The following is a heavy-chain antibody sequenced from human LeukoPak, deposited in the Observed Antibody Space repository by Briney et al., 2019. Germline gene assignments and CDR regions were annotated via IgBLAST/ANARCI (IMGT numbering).Heavy chain of an antibody. D-gene: IGHD3-10*01. CDR1: GFTFSSYA. V-gene: IGHV3-30*04. J-gene: IGHJ4*02. CDR2: ISYDGSNK. Sequence: GGSLRLSCAASGFTFSSYAMHWVRQAPGKGLEWVAVISYDGSNKYYADSVKGRFTISRDNSKNTLYLQMNSLRAEDTAVYYCARGRGSWADYWGQGTLVTVSS. CDR3: ARGRGSWADY.